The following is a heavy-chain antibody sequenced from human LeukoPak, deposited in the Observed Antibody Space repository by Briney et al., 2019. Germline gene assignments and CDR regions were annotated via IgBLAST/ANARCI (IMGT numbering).Heavy chain of an antibody. J-gene: IGHJ4*02. CDR1: GYFFSSYG. V-gene: IGHV1-18*01. D-gene: IGHD6-13*01. Sequence: GASVKVSCKASGYFFSSYGFSWVRQAPGQGLEWMGWISAYDGNTNYAQKIQGRVTMATDTSTSTAYMELRSLRSDDSAVYFYARIAEQHLQYYFDYWGQGTLVTVSS. CDR3: ARIAEQHLQYYFDY. CDR2: ISAYDGNT.